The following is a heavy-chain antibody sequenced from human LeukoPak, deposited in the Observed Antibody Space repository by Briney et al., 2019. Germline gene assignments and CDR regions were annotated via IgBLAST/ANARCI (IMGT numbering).Heavy chain of an antibody. Sequence: PGGSLRLSCAASGFTFSSYSMNWVRQAPGKGLEWVSSISSSSSYIYYADSVKGRFTISRDNAKNSLYLQMNSLRAEDTAVYYCARMGRQWLASLDYWGQGTLVTVSS. V-gene: IGHV3-21*01. D-gene: IGHD6-19*01. CDR2: ISSSSSYI. J-gene: IGHJ4*02. CDR3: ARMGRQWLASLDY. CDR1: GFTFSSYS.